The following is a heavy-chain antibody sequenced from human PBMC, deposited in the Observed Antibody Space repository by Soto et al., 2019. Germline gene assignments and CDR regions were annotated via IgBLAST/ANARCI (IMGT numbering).Heavy chain of an antibody. CDR3: ARSRRGAYSSGWYSPSGYYNYGIDV. CDR2: IYPGDSKT. D-gene: IGHD6-19*01. J-gene: IGHJ6*02. CDR1: GFSFTTYW. Sequence: GESLKISCKGSGFSFTTYWIAWVRQMPGKGLEWMEIIYPGDSKTTYSPSFQGQVTISADKSISTAYLQWSSLKASDTAMYYCARSRRGAYSSGWYSPSGYYNYGIDVWGQGTKVTVSS. V-gene: IGHV5-51*01.